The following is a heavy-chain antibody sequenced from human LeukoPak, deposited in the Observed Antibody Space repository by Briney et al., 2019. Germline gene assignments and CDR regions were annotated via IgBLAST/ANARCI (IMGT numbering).Heavy chain of an antibody. D-gene: IGHD6-19*01. V-gene: IGHV4-59*11. Sequence: SETLSLTCTVSGGSTSSHFWSWIRQPPGKGLEWIGNIYTGGTTNYNPSLKSGVTISIDTSKNQLSLHLASVTAADTAVYYCARPKYSSAYDAFDIWGQGTMVTVSS. CDR2: IYTGGTT. CDR1: GGSTSSHF. CDR3: ARPKYSSAYDAFDI. J-gene: IGHJ3*02.